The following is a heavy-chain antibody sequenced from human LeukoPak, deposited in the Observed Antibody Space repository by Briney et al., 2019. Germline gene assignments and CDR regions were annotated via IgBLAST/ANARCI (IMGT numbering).Heavy chain of an antibody. V-gene: IGHV1-18*01. Sequence: GASVKVSCKASGSTFTSYGISWVRQVPGQGLEWMGWISGYKGNTNYAQKVQGRVTMTTDTSTSTAYMELRSLRSDDTAVYYCARRETYYDILTGYYFDYWGQGTLATVSS. CDR2: ISGYKGNT. J-gene: IGHJ4*02. CDR3: ARRETYYDILTGYYFDY. D-gene: IGHD3-9*01. CDR1: GSTFTSYG.